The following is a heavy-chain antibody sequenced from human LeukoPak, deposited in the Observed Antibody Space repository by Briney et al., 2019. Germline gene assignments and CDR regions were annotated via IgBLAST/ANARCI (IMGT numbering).Heavy chain of an antibody. CDR2: ISVGGSGT. CDR1: GFTFSTYA. D-gene: IGHD2-2*01. J-gene: IGHJ4*02. Sequence: PGGSLRLSCAASGFTFSTYAMSWVRQAPGEGLEWVSTISVGGSGTYYADSVKGRFTISRDNSKNTLFLQMNSLRAEDTAVYYCAKYRPAAPRTPFDYWGQGTPVTVSS. V-gene: IGHV3-23*01. CDR3: AKYRPAAPRTPFDY.